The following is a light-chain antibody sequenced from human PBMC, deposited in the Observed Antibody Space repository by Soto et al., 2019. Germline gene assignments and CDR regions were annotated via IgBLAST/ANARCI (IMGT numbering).Light chain of an antibody. CDR2: DAL. Sequence: EIVMTQPPATLSVSPGERATLSCRASQSVGINLAWYQQKPGQAPRLLIYDALTRATGIPARFSGSVSGTECTLTISSLQSEDFAFYYCQQYNDWPRTFGQGTRVEFK. V-gene: IGKV3-15*01. CDR1: QSVGIN. CDR3: QQYNDWPRT. J-gene: IGKJ1*01.